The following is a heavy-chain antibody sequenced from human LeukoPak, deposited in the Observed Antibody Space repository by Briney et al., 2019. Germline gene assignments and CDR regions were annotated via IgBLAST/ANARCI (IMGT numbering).Heavy chain of an antibody. J-gene: IGHJ5*02. CDR3: AKGRGTRVYNWFDT. D-gene: IGHD1-26*01. CDR2: ISGSGRST. Sequence: SGGSLRLSCAGSGFTFNTSAMSWVRQAPGKWLEWVSAISGSGRSTYYTDSVRGRFTISRDNSKNTLYLQMNSLRAEDTAVYFCAKGRGTRVYNWFDTWGQGILVTVSS. CDR1: GFTFNTSA. V-gene: IGHV3-23*01.